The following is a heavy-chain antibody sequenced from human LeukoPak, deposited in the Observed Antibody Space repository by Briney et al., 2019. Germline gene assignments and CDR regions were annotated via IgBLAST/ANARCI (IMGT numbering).Heavy chain of an antibody. J-gene: IGHJ4*02. D-gene: IGHD1-14*01. CDR1: GYTFSTYT. V-gene: IGHV1-8*01. CDR3: ARGSPYKGTNFDY. Sequence: ASVKVSCKASGYTFSTYTITWVRQAPGQGLEWMGGITPYNGNTNFAQKLQGRVTMTRNTSISTAYVELSSLRSEDTAVYYCARGSPYKGTNFDYWGQGTLVTVSS. CDR2: ITPYNGNT.